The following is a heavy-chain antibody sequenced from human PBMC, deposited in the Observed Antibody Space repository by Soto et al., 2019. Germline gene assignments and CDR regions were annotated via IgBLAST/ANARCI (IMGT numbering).Heavy chain of an antibody. D-gene: IGHD2-15*01. V-gene: IGHV4-34*01. J-gene: IGHJ4*02. CDR1: VESFSGYY. CDR2: INHSGRT. Sequence: SETLSLTCAVYVESFSGYYWSWIRQPPGKGLEWIGEINHSGRTNYNPSLKSRVTISADTSKNQFSLKLSSVTAADTAVYYCARVSSRYCSGGSCYSDIQIFDYWGQGMLVTVSS. CDR3: ARVSSRYCSGGSCYSDIQIFDY.